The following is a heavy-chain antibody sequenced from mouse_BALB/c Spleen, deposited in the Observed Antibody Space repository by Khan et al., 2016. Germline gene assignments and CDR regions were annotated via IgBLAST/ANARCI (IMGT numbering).Heavy chain of an antibody. CDR1: GYSITSDYA. Sequence: EVQLQESGPGLVKPSQSLSLTCTVTGYSITSDYAWNWIRQFPGNKLEWMGYISYSGSTSYNPSLKSRISITRDTSKNQFFLQLNAVTTEDTDTYYCATYGNYGYAMDYWGQGTSVTVSS. V-gene: IGHV3-2*02. CDR2: ISYSGST. D-gene: IGHD2-1*01. CDR3: ATYGNYGYAMDY. J-gene: IGHJ4*01.